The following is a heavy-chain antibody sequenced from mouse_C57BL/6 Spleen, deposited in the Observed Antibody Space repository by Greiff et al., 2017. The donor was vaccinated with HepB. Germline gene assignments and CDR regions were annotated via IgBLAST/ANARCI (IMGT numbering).Heavy chain of an antibody. D-gene: IGHD1-1*01. Sequence: EVKVVESGGGLVKPGGSLKLSCAASGFTFSSYAMSWVRQTPEKRLEWVATISDGGSYTYYPDNVKGRFTITRDNAKNNLYLQMSHLKSEDTAMYYCARVQSLTTVGGMDYWGQGTSVTVSS. CDR3: ARVQSLTTVGGMDY. J-gene: IGHJ4*01. V-gene: IGHV5-4*03. CDR2: ISDGGSYT. CDR1: GFTFSSYA.